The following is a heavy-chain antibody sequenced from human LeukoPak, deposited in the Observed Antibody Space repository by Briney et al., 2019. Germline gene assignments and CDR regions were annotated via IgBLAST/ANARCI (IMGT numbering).Heavy chain of an antibody. Sequence: SETLSLTCTVSGGSISSYYWSWIRQPPGKGLEWIGYIYYSGSTNYNPSLKSRVTISVDTSKNQFSLKPSSVTAADTAVYYCARGGSGWYRVYYYYMDVWGKGTTVTVSS. CDR2: IYYSGST. V-gene: IGHV4-59*01. D-gene: IGHD6-19*01. CDR3: ARGGSGWYRVYYYYMDV. J-gene: IGHJ6*03. CDR1: GGSISSYY.